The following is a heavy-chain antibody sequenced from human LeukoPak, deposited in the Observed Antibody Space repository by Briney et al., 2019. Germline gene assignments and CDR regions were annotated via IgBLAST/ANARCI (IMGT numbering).Heavy chain of an antibody. CDR2: IYTSGST. V-gene: IGHV4-4*07. J-gene: IGHJ5*02. D-gene: IGHD2-15*01. CDR3: ARTAGYCSGGSCYTWFDP. Sequence: SETLSLTCTVSGGSISSYYWSWIRPPAGKGLEWIGRIYTSGSTNYNPSLKSRVTMSVDTSENQFSLKLSSVTAADTAVYYCARTAGYCSGGSCYTWFDPWGQGTLVTVSS. CDR1: GGSISSYY.